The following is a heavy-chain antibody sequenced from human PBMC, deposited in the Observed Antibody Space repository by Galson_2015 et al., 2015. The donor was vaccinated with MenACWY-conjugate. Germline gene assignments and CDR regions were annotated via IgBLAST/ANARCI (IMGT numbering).Heavy chain of an antibody. D-gene: IGHD5-12*01. V-gene: IGHV5-51*03. CDR1: GYSFRRYW. CDR3: ARGYIAKGLSSY. J-gene: IGHJ4*02. Sequence: QSGAEVKKPGESLTISCKGSGYSFRRYWIGWVRQMPGKGLEWMGIIDPGDSDTRYSPSFQGQVTISADKSISTAYLQWSSLKASDTAIYYCARGYIAKGLSSYWGQGTLVTVSS. CDR2: IDPGDSDT.